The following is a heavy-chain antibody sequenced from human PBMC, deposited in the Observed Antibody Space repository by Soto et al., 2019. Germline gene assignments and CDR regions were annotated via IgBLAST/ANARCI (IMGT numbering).Heavy chain of an antibody. CDR3: ARDRKVWDCSGGSCYSALDI. Sequence: KTSETLSLTCTVSGGSISSGGYYWSWIRQHPGKGLEWIGYIYYSGSTYYKPSLKSRVTISVDTSKNQFSLKLSSVTAADTAVYYCARDRKVWDCSGGSCYSALDIWGQGTMVTVSS. CDR1: GGSISSGGYY. CDR2: IYYSGST. V-gene: IGHV4-31*03. J-gene: IGHJ3*02. D-gene: IGHD2-15*01.